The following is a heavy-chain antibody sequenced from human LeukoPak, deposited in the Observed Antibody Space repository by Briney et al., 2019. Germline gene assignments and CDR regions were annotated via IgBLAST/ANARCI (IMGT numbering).Heavy chain of an antibody. CDR1: GFTFSSYG. CDR2: ISYDGSNK. Sequence: GGSLRLSCAASGFTFSSYGMHWVRQAPGKGLEWVAVISYDGSNKYYADSVKGRFTISRDNSKNTLYLQMNSLRAEDTAVYYCARGLKNRGPIHSSYYFDYWGQGTLVTVSS. CDR3: ARGLKNRGPIHSSYYFDY. V-gene: IGHV3-30*03. D-gene: IGHD6-6*01. J-gene: IGHJ4*02.